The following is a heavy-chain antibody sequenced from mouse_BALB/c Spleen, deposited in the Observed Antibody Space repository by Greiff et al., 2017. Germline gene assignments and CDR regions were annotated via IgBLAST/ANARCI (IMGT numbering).Heavy chain of an antibody. CDR3: ARRYYGSSPWFAY. CDR2: INPSNGRT. CDR1: GYTFTSYW. V-gene: IGHV1S81*02. Sequence: VQLQQPGAELVKPGASVKLSCKASGYTFTSYWMHWVKQRPGQGLEWIGEINPSNGRTNYNEKFKSKATLTVDKSSSTAYMQLSSLTSEDSAVYYCARRYYGSSPWFAYWGQGTLVTVSA. J-gene: IGHJ3*01. D-gene: IGHD1-1*01.